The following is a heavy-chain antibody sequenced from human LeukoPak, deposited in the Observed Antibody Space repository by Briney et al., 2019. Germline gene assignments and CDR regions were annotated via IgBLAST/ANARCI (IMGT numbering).Heavy chain of an antibody. J-gene: IGHJ4*02. Sequence: GGSLRLSCAASGFTFSSYSMNCVRQAPGKGLEWVSYISSSSSTIYYADSVKGRFTISRDNAKHSLYLQMDSLRAEDTAVYYCASRDSSGPYGIPGYWGQGTLVTVSS. V-gene: IGHV3-48*01. CDR3: ASRDSSGPYGIPGY. D-gene: IGHD3-22*01. CDR2: ISSSSSTI. CDR1: GFTFSSYS.